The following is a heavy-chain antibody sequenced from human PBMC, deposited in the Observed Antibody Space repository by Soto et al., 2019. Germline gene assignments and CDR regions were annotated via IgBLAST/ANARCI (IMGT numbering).Heavy chain of an antibody. CDR1: GFSLSNVRMA. V-gene: IGHV2-26*01. CDR2: IFSNDEK. Sequence: QVTLKESGPVLVKPTETLTVTCIVSGFSLSNVRMAVSWIRQPPGKALEWLAHIFSNDEKFVSTSPRSRLTISKATSESTVALTLTNMDPMDSGPYTCAWIRYDSDYTSYWLFDLWGRGTLVTVSS. D-gene: IGHD6-25*01. J-gene: IGHJ2*01. CDR3: AWIRYDSDYTSYWLFDL.